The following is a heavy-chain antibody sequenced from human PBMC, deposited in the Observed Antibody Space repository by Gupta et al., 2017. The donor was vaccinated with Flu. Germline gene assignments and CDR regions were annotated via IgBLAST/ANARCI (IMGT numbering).Heavy chain of an antibody. CDR2: INQGGST. CDR1: GGRFSGYY. V-gene: IGHV4-34*01. D-gene: IGHD3-22*01. CDR3: ARGRRRGIVVVAYAFDL. J-gene: IGHJ3*01. Sequence: QVQLQQWGAGLLKPSETLSLTCGVYGGRFSGYYWSWIRQPPGKGLEWIGEINQGGSTTFNPSLKSRVAISVDTSNKQFSLKLSSVTAADTAVYYCARGRRRGIVVVAYAFDLWGQGTMVTVSS.